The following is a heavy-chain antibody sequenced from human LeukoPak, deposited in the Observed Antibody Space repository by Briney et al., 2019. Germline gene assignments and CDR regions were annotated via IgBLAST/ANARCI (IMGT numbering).Heavy chain of an antibody. CDR2: IYSGGST. V-gene: IGHV3-53*01. Sequence: GGSLTLSCAASGLTDSSNYMSGVGQAPGKGLEWVSVIYSGGSTYYADSVKGRFTISRDNSKNTLYLQMNSLRAEDTAVYYCASIPYYYDSSGYYAFDYWGQGTLVTVSS. CDR1: GLTDSSNY. CDR3: ASIPYYYDSSGYYAFDY. D-gene: IGHD3-22*01. J-gene: IGHJ4*02.